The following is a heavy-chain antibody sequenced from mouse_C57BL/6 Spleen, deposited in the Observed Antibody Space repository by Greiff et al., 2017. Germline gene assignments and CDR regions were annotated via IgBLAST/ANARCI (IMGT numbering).Heavy chain of an antibody. CDR1: GYTFTSYW. J-gene: IGHJ4*01. V-gene: IGHV1-52*01. D-gene: IGHD1-1*01. CDR3: ARSGYYGRNYCAMDY. Sequence: QVQLQQPGAELVRPGSSVKLSCKASGYTFTSYWMHWVKQRPIQGLEWIGNIDPSDSETHYNQKFKDKATLTVDKSSSTAYMQLSSLTSEDSAVYYCARSGYYGRNYCAMDYWGQGTSVTVSS. CDR2: IDPSDSET.